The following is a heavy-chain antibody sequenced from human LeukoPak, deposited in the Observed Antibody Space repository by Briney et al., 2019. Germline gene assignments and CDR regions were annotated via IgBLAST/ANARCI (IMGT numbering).Heavy chain of an antibody. J-gene: IGHJ4*02. CDR1: GGSFSGYY. D-gene: IGHD3-9*01. CDR3: ARGCPYDILTGYDFDY. V-gene: IGHV4-34*01. Sequence: PSETLSLTCAVYGGSFSGYYWSWIRQPPGKGLEWIGEINHSGSTNYNPSLKSRVTISVDTSKNQFSLKLSSVTAADTAVYYCARGCPYDILTGYDFDYWGQGTLVTVSS. CDR2: INHSGST.